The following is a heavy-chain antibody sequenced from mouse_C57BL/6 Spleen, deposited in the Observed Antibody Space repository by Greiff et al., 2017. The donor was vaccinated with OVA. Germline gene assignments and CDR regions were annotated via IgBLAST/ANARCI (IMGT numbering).Heavy chain of an antibody. CDR3: ARSLYYGSRESYAMDY. V-gene: IGHV1-54*01. CDR2: INPGSGGT. D-gene: IGHD1-1*01. Sequence: VKLQESGAELVRPGTSVKVSCKASGYAFTNYLIEWVKQRPGQGLEWIGVINPGSGGTNYNEKFKGKATLTADKSSSTAYMQLSSLTSEDSAVYFCARSLYYGSRESYAMDYWGQGTSVTVSS. J-gene: IGHJ4*01. CDR1: GYAFTNYL.